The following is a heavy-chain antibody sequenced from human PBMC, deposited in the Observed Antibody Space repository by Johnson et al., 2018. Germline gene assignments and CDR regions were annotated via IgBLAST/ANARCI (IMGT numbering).Heavy chain of an antibody. V-gene: IGHV3-30*14. Sequence: QVQLVQSGGGLVKPGGSLRLSCAASGFTFSTYAMHWVRQAPGKGLEWVAVISYDGNNKYYADSVKGRFTISRDNSKNTLYLQMNSLRAEDTAVYYCAREENGMDVWGQGTTVTVSS. J-gene: IGHJ6*02. CDR1: GFTFSTYA. CDR3: AREENGMDV. CDR2: ISYDGNNK.